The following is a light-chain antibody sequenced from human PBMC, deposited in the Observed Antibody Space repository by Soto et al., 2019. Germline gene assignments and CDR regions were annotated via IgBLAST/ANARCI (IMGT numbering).Light chain of an antibody. CDR1: QSISGY. Sequence: IQMTQSPSSLSASVGDRVTITCRASQSISGYLNWYQQKPGKAPKLLIYAASSLQSGVPSRFSGSGSGTDFTLTISSLQPEDFATYYCQQSYSSPPTFGQGTKV. J-gene: IGKJ1*01. CDR2: AAS. CDR3: QQSYSSPPT. V-gene: IGKV1-39*01.